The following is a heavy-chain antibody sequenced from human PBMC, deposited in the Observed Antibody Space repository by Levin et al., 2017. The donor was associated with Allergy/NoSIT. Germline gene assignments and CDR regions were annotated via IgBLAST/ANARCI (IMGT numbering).Heavy chain of an antibody. Sequence: GGSLRLSCAASGFTSSSYWMSWVRQAPGKGLEWVANIKQDGSEKYYVDSVKGRFTISRDNAKNSLYLQMNSLRAEDTAVYYCATENFDYWGQGTLVTVSS. CDR3: ATENFDY. V-gene: IGHV3-7*02. J-gene: IGHJ4*02. CDR2: IKQDGSEK. CDR1: GFTSSSYW.